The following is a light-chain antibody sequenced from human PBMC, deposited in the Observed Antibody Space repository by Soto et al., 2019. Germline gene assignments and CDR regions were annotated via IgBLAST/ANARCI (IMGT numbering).Light chain of an antibody. J-gene: IGKJ1*01. Sequence: EIVLTQSPGTLSLSPGERATLSCRASQSVSSSYLAWCQQKPGQAPRLLIYGASSRATGIPDRFSGSGSGTDFTLTISRLEPEDFAGYYCQQYGSSPWTFGQGTKVEIK. V-gene: IGKV3-20*01. CDR1: QSVSSSY. CDR3: QQYGSSPWT. CDR2: GAS.